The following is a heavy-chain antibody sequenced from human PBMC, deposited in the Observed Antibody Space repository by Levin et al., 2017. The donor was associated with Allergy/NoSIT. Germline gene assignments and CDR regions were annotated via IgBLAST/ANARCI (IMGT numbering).Heavy chain of an antibody. CDR3: AKGLNWGSPNTFDY. Sequence: GGSLRLSCAASGFTFGDYAMHWVRQAPGKGLEWVSGINWNRDKIGYSDSVRARFTISRDNAKNSLYLQMNSLGPEDTALYYCAKGLNWGSPNTFDYWGQGTLVTVSS. CDR1: GFTFGDYA. CDR2: INWNRDKI. J-gene: IGHJ4*02. D-gene: IGHD7-27*01. V-gene: IGHV3-9*01.